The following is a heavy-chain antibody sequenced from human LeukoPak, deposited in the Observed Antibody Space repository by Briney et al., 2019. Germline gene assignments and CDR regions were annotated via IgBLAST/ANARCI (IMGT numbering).Heavy chain of an antibody. CDR3: ARFGIWGEAGIDY. V-gene: IGHV3-30*03. D-gene: IGHD3-16*01. J-gene: IGHJ4*02. CDR1: GFTFSNYA. CDR2: ISYDGVNE. Sequence: GGSLRLSCVTSGFTFSNYAMHWVRQAPGKGLEWVAVISYDGVNEYYAEALKGRFSISRDSSGNTAYLQMNSLRAEDTAVYYCARFGIWGEAGIDYWGQGTLVTVSS.